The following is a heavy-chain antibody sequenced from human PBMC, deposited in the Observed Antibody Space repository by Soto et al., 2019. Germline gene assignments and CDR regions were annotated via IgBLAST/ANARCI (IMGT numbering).Heavy chain of an antibody. CDR3: TRRKPIENDYGDYVSAFDI. CDR2: IRSKANSYAT. V-gene: IGHV3-73*01. D-gene: IGHD4-17*01. J-gene: IGHJ3*02. Sequence: GGSLRLSCAASGFTFSGSAMHWVRQASGKGLEWVGRIRSKANSYATAYAASVKGRFTISRDDSKNTAYLQMNSLKTEDTAVYYCTRRKPIENDYGDYVSAFDIWGQGTMVTVSS. CDR1: GFTFSGSA.